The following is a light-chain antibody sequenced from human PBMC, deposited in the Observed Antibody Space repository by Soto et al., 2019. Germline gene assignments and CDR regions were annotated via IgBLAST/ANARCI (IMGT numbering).Light chain of an antibody. J-gene: IGLJ2*01. Sequence: QSVLTQPASVSGSPGQSITISCTGTSSDVGSYNLVSWYQQHPGKAPKLMIYEDSKRPSGVSNRFSGSKSGNTASLTISGLQAEDEADYYCCSYAGSRVVFGGGTKLTVL. CDR1: SSDVGSYNL. CDR3: CSYAGSRVV. CDR2: EDS. V-gene: IGLV2-23*01.